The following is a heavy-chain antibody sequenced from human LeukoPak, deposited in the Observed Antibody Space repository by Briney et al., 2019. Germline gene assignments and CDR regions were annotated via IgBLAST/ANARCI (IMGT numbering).Heavy chain of an antibody. CDR1: GGSFSGYY. V-gene: IGHV4-34*01. D-gene: IGHD6-6*01. CDR2: INHSGST. J-gene: IGHJ5*02. CDR3: ARRLKQLVGNWFDP. Sequence: PSETLSLTCAVYGGSFSGYYWSWIRQPPGKGLEWIGEINHSGSTNYNPSLKSRVTISVDTSKNQFSLKLSSVTAADTAVYYCARRLKQLVGNWFDPWGQGTLVTVSS.